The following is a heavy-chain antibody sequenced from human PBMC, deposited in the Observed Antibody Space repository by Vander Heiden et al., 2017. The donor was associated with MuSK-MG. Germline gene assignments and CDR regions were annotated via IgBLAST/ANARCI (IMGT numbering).Heavy chain of an antibody. J-gene: IGHJ6*02. CDR2: INDSGDT. CDR3: ARRRLHPIYGLDV. Sequence: QVHLQQRCAGLLRPSLTLSLTCPVYSWSFSGYFWSWARQPPGKGLEGIGEINDSGDTNYNPSLKSRVTISLDTSKKQLSLRLSSVTAADTAVYFCARRRLHPIYGLDVWGQGTTVTVSS. V-gene: IGHV4-34*01. D-gene: IGHD3-3*01. CDR1: SWSFSGYF.